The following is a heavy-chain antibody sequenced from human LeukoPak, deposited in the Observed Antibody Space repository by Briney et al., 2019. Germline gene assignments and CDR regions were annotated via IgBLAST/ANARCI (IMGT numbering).Heavy chain of an antibody. CDR1: GYSISSGYY. CDR3: ARETPRIAVADRLNWFDP. J-gene: IGHJ5*02. D-gene: IGHD6-19*01. CDR2: SYHSGST. Sequence: PSETLSLTCTVSGYSISSGYYWGWIRQPPGKGLGGIGSSYHSGSTYYNTSLKSRVTISVDTSKNQFSLKLSSVTAADTAVYSCARETPRIAVADRLNWFDPWGQGTLVTVSS. V-gene: IGHV4-38-2*02.